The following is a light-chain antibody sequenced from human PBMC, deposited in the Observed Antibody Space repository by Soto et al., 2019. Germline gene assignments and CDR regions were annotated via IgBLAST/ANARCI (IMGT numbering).Light chain of an antibody. V-gene: IGLV2-14*01. Sequence: QSALTQPASVSGSPGQSITISCTGTSSDVGSYNYVSWYQQHPGNATKLMIYEVSDRPSGISSRFSVSKSGNTASLTISGLQTEDEADYYCSSYTSSITLFGTGTKVTVL. CDR1: SSDVGSYNY. CDR2: EVS. CDR3: SSYTSSITL. J-gene: IGLJ1*01.